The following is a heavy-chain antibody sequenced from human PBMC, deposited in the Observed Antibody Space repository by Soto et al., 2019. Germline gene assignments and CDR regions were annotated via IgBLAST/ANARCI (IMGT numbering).Heavy chain of an antibody. CDR1: GGSISSDY. V-gene: IGHV4-59*01. D-gene: IGHD1-26*01. CDR3: ARVLSGSSLFDY. CDR2: ISYGGNT. Sequence: SETLSLTCTVSGGSISSDYWSWIRQPPGKGLEWIGYISYGGNTNYNPSLKSLVTISVDTSKKQFSLKLRSVTAADTAVYYCARVLSGSSLFDYWGQGMLVTVSS. J-gene: IGHJ4*02.